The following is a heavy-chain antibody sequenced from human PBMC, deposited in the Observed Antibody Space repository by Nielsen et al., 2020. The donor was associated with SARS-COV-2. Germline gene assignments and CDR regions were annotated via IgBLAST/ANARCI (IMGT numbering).Heavy chain of an antibody. CDR3: ARGSLTIFGVVQSPGAFDI. V-gene: IGHV4-59*08. Sequence: WIRQPPGKGLEWIGYIYYSGSTNYNPSLKSRVTISVDTSKNQFSLKLSSVTAADTAVYYCARGSLTIFGVVQSPGAFDIWGQGTMVTVSS. J-gene: IGHJ3*02. D-gene: IGHD3-3*01. CDR2: IYYSGST.